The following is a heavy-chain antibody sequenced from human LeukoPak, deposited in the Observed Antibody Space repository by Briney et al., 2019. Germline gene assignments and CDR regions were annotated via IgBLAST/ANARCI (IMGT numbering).Heavy chain of an antibody. Sequence: PSETLSLTCAVYGVSFSGYCWSWIRQPPGKGLEWIGVINHSGSTNYNPSLKSRVTISVDTSKNQFSLKLSSVTAADTAVYYCARGSIVVATFFDYWGQGTLVTVPS. CDR2: INHSGST. CDR1: GVSFSGYC. D-gene: IGHD3-22*01. J-gene: IGHJ4*02. CDR3: ARGSIVVATFFDY. V-gene: IGHV4-34*01.